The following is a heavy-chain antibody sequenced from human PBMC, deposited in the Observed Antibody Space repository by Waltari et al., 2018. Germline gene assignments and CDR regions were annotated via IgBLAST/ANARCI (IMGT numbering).Heavy chain of an antibody. J-gene: IGHJ4*02. CDR1: GFIFSSYW. D-gene: IGHD6-13*01. Sequence: EVQLVESGGDLVQPGGSLRLSCTASGFIFSSYWMHWVRQAPGKGLVSVAHINVDGSITKYAGSVKGRFTISRDNARNTLFLQMNSLRAEDTAIYYCVLYSSSFLGDCWGQGTLVTVSS. CDR2: INVDGSIT. V-gene: IGHV3-74*03. CDR3: VLYSSSFLGDC.